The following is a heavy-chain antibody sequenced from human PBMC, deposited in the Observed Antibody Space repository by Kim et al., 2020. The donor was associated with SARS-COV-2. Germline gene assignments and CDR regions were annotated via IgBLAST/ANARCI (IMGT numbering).Heavy chain of an antibody. J-gene: IGHJ3*02. CDR1: GFTFSSYS. V-gene: IGHV3-21*01. CDR3: ARECRAGSTSCYYPDAFDI. Sequence: GGSLRLSCAASGFTFSSYSMNWVRQAPGKGLEWVSSISSSSSYIYYADSVKGRFTISRDNAKNSLYLQMNSLRAEDTAVYYCARECRAGSTSCYYPDAFDIWGQGTMVTVSS. CDR2: ISSSSSYI. D-gene: IGHD2-2*01.